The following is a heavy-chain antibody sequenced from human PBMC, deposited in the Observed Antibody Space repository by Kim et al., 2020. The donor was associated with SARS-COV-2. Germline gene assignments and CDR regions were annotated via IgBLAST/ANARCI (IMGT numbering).Heavy chain of an antibody. J-gene: IGHJ4*02. Sequence: ASVTVSCKASGYTFTSYYMHWVRQAPGQGLEWMGIINPSGGSTSYAQKFQGRVTMTRDTSTSTVYMELSSLRSEDTAVYYCARGGPGSGTAMVIGYWGQGTLVTVSS. V-gene: IGHV1-46*01. CDR1: GYTFTSYY. CDR2: INPSGGST. CDR3: ARGGPGSGTAMVIGY. D-gene: IGHD5-18*01.